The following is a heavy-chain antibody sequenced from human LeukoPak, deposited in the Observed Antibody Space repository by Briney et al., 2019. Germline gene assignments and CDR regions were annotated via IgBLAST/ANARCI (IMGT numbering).Heavy chain of an antibody. Sequence: PGRSLRLSCAASGFTFDDFAMHWVRQAPGKGLEWVSSISWNNGSINYADSVKGRFTISRDSAKNSLYLQMNSLRAEDTALYYCAKDRRGYCRGECDYCGQGTLVTVSS. CDR3: AKDRRGYCRGECDY. CDR1: GFTFDDFA. CDR2: ISWNNGSI. V-gene: IGHV3-9*01. J-gene: IGHJ4*02. D-gene: IGHD2-15*01.